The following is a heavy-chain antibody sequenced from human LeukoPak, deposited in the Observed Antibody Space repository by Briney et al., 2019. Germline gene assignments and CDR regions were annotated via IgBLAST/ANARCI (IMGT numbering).Heavy chain of an antibody. J-gene: IGHJ4*02. CDR2: IKSKTDGGTT. CDR1: GFTFSNAW. Sequence: GGSLRLSCAASGFTFSNAWMSWVRQAPGKGLEWVGHIKSKTDGGTTDYAAPVKDRFTISRDDSKNTLYLQMNSLKTEDTAVYYCTTDFWRGYWGQGTLVSVSS. V-gene: IGHV3-15*01. D-gene: IGHD2/OR15-2a*01. CDR3: TTDFWRGY.